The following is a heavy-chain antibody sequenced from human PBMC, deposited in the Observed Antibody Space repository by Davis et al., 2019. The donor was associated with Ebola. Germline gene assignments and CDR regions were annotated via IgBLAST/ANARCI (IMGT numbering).Heavy chain of an antibody. Sequence: MPSETLSLTCTVSGGSISSYYWGWIRQPPGKGLEWIGSIYYSGSTYYNPSLKSRVTISVDTSKNEASLRLNSVTAADTAIYYCARTYAIIGLYYFDHWGPGTLVTVSS. CDR1: GGSISSYY. D-gene: IGHD2-8*01. CDR3: ARTYAIIGLYYFDH. V-gene: IGHV4-39*07. CDR2: IYYSGST. J-gene: IGHJ4*01.